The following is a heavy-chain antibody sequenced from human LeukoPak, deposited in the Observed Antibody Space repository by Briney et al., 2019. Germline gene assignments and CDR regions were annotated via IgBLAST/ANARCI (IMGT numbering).Heavy chain of an antibody. CDR3: ARRRYCSGGSCYDY. Sequence: SETLSLTCTVSGGSISSSSSYWGWIRQPPGKGLEWIGSIYYSGSTYYNPSRKSRVTISVDTSKYQFSLKLSSVTAADTAVYYCARRRYCSGGSCYDYWGQGTLVTVSS. J-gene: IGHJ4*02. CDR2: IYYSGST. CDR1: GGSISSSSSY. D-gene: IGHD2-15*01. V-gene: IGHV4-39*01.